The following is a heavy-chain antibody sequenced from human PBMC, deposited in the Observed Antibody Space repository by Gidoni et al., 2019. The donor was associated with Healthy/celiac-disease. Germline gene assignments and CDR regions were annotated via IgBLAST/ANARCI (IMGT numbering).Heavy chain of an antibody. D-gene: IGHD2-15*01. CDR3: AREWRKVAARNEFDY. CDR2: VNTSGGST. Sequence: QVQLVQSGAGVKKPGASVKVSCQASGYAFTSYYMHWGRQAPGQGLEWMGIVNTSGGSTSYAQKFQGRGTMTRDTSTSTVYMELSSLRSEDTAVYYCAREWRKVAARNEFDYWGQGTLVTVSS. V-gene: IGHV1-46*01. J-gene: IGHJ4*02. CDR1: GYAFTSYY.